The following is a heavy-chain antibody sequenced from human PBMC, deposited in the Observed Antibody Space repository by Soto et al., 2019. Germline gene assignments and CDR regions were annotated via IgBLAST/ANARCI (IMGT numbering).Heavy chain of an antibody. V-gene: IGHV4-31*03. D-gene: IGHD5-12*01. J-gene: IGHJ4*02. CDR2: MFYSGST. CDR3: ARDNGYGHFDS. Sequence: SETLSLTCTVSGASISSGRSYWSWIRQHPGKGLEWIGYMFYSGSTYYHPSLKSRVNISADTSKNQFSLRLTSVTPADTAVYYCARDNGYGHFDSWGQGTLVTVSS. CDR1: GASISSGRSY.